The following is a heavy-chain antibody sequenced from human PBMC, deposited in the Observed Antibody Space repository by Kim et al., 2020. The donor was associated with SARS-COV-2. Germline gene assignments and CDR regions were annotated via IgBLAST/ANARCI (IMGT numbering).Heavy chain of an antibody. J-gene: IGHJ5*02. V-gene: IGHV4-39*07. CDR1: GGSISSSSYY. CDR2: IYYSGST. CDR3: ARDSLLSSGWSADP. Sequence: SETLSLTCTVSGGSISSSSYYWGWIRQPPGKGLEWIGSIYYSGSTYYNPSLKSRVTISVDTSKNQFSLKLSSVTAADTAVYYCARDSLLSSGWSADPWGQGTLVTVSS. D-gene: IGHD6-19*01.